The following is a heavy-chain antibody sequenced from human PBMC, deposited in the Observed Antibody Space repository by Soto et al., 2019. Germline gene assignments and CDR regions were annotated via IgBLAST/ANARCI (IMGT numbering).Heavy chain of an antibody. CDR1: GFTVSSNY. Sequence: EVQLVESGGGLIQPGGSLRLSCAASGFTVSSNYMSWVRQAPGKGLEWVSVIYSGGSTYYADSVKGRFTISRDNSKNTLYLQMNSLRAEDTAVYYCASATYYYDSSGYYYVADYWGQGTLVTVSS. CDR3: ASATYYYDSSGYYYVADY. D-gene: IGHD3-22*01. CDR2: IYSGGST. J-gene: IGHJ4*02. V-gene: IGHV3-53*01.